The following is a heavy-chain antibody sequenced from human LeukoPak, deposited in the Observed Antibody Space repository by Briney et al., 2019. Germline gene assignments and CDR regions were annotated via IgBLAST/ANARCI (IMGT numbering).Heavy chain of an antibody. J-gene: IGHJ5*02. D-gene: IGHD3-16*01. Sequence: SSETLSLTCTVSGGSISSYYWSWIRQPPGKGLEWIGYIYYSGSTNYNPSLKSRVTISVDTSKNQFSLKLSSVTAADTAVYYCARSPLGVFNWFDPWGQGTLVTVSS. CDR2: IYYSGST. V-gene: IGHV4-59*01. CDR1: GGSISSYY. CDR3: ARSPLGVFNWFDP.